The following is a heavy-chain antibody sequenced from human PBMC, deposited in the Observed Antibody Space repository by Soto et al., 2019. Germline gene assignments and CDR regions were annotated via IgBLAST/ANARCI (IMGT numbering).Heavy chain of an antibody. CDR2: INTATENT. Sequence: QVQLVQSGAEVKKPGASVQVPCKASGYIFTSHAIHWVRQAPGQRLEWMGWINTATENTKYSQKLQGRITITSDPSTDTAYMELSGLTSEDTAVYFCATDKITIFFKSFDIWGQGTVVTVSS. CDR1: GYIFTSHA. CDR3: ATDKITIFFKSFDI. D-gene: IGHD3-3*01. J-gene: IGHJ3*02. V-gene: IGHV1-3*04.